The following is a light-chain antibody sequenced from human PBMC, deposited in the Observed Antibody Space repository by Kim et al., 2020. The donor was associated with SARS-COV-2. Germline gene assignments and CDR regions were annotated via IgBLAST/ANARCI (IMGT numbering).Light chain of an antibody. Sequence: QSVLTQPPSVSGAPGQRVTISCTGSSSNVGAGYDVHWYRQLPGTAPKLLIYDNNNRPSGVPDRFSGSKSGTSASLAITGLQAEDDSDYYCQSYDNSLSGYVFGTGTKVTVL. CDR3: QSYDNSLSGYV. CDR1: SSNVGAGYD. CDR2: DNN. J-gene: IGLJ1*01. V-gene: IGLV1-40*01.